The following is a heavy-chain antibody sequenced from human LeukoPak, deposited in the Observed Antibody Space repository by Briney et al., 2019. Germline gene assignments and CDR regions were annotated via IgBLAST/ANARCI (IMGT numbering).Heavy chain of an antibody. D-gene: IGHD6-13*01. Sequence: SETLSLTCAVYGGSFSGYYWSWIRQPPGKGLEWIGEINHSGSTNYNPSLKSRVTISVDTSKNQFSLKLSSVTAADTAVYYCARRRSSWRRGGNHWFDPWGQGTLVTVSS. V-gene: IGHV4-34*01. CDR1: GGSFSGYY. J-gene: IGHJ5*02. CDR2: INHSGST. CDR3: ARRRSSWRRGGNHWFDP.